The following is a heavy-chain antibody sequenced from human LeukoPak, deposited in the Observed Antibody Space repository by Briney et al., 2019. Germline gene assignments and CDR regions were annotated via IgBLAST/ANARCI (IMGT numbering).Heavy chain of an antibody. CDR1: GGSISSYY. J-gene: IGHJ3*02. CDR3: AGEPDMDGAFDI. V-gene: IGHV4-59*01. Sequence: PSETLSLTCTVSGGSISSYYWSWIRQPPGKGLEWIGYIYYSGSTNYNPSLKSRVTISVDTSKNQFSLKLSSVTAADTAVYYCAGEPDMDGAFDIWGQGTMVTVSS. D-gene: IGHD2-15*01. CDR2: IYYSGST.